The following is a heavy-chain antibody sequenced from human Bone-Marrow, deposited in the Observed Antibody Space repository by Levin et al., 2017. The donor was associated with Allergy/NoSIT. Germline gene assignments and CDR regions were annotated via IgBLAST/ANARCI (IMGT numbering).Heavy chain of an antibody. CDR2: ISGSSTNI. D-gene: IGHD4-17*01. J-gene: IGHJ4*02. V-gene: IGHV3-48*02. Sequence: PGGSLRLSCAASGFTFRTHSMNWVRQAPGKGLEWVSYISGSSTNINYADSLKGRFTISRDNAKSSLFLQMNSLRDEDTAVYYCARDYGDSLDYWGQGTLVIVSS. CDR3: ARDYGDSLDY. CDR1: GFTFRTHS.